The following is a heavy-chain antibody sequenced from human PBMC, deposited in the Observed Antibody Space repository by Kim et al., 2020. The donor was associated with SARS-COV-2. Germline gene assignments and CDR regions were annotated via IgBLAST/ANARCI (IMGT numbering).Heavy chain of an antibody. CDR2: ITSSGTCM. J-gene: IGHJ4*03. D-gene: IGHD2-2*01. CDR3: ARDRKIIVVGLDANDI. CDR1: GFTFNRYS. V-gene: IGHV3-21*01. Sequence: GGSLRLSCEASGFTFNRYSMSWVRQAPGKGLEWVSCITSSGTCMYYADSVKGRFTISRDNAKNSMYLQMNSLSVEDTAIYYCARDRKIIVVGLDANDIWGQGTLVTVSS.